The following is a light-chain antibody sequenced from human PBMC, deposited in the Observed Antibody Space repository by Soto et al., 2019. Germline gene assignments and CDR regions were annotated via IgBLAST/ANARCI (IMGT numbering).Light chain of an antibody. J-gene: IGKJ2*01. CDR2: GAS. CDR1: QSVSSIY. CDR3: QQYGSSSYT. V-gene: IGKV3-20*01. Sequence: EIVLTQSPGTLSLSPGERATLSCRASQSVSSIYLAWYQQKPGQAPRLLIYGASSRATGIPDRFSGSGSGTDFTLTISRLEPEDFAVYYCQQYGSSSYTFGQWTKLEIK.